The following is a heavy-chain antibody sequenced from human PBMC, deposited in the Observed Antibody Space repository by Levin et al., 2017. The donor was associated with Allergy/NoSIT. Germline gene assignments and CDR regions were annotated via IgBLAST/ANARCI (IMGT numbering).Heavy chain of an antibody. CDR3: ATYLSGWYYFDS. V-gene: IGHV3-11*01. Sequence: LSLTCAASGFTFRDYYMSWIRQAPGKGLEWISSVEYNAEIIHYADSLKGRFTVSRDNAKNSLYLQMNRPRVEDTGIYYCATYLSGWYYFDSWGQGTLVTVSS. CDR1: GFTFRDYY. D-gene: IGHD6-19*01. J-gene: IGHJ4*02. CDR2: VEYNAEII.